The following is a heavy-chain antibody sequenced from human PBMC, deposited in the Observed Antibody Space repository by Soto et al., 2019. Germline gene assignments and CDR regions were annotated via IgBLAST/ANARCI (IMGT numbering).Heavy chain of an antibody. CDR2: FSGSGGAT. CDR1: GFIASNYA. V-gene: IGHV3-23*01. D-gene: IGHD6-13*01. Sequence: PGGSLRLSCAASGFIASNYAMSWVRQAPGKGLEWVSGFSGSGGATFYADSVKGRFTISRDSSKNTIYLQMDRLRADDTAVYYCAKDLGFYSSTWHYFDYWGQGTLVTVSS. CDR3: AKDLGFYSSTWHYFDY. J-gene: IGHJ4*02.